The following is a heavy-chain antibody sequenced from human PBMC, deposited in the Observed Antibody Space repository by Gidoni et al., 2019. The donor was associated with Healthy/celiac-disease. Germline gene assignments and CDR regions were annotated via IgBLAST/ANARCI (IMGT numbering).Heavy chain of an antibody. D-gene: IGHD4-4*01. CDR2: ISSSSSYT. CDR1: GFTCSDYY. J-gene: IGHJ6*02. CDR3: ARVTTIYGMDV. V-gene: IGHV3-11*06. Sequence: QVQLVESGGGLVKPGGSLRLSCAASGFTCSDYYMSWIRQAPGKGLEWVSYISSSSSYTNYADSVKGRFTISRDNAKNSLYLQMNSLRAEDTAVYYCARVTTIYGMDVWGQGTTVTVSS.